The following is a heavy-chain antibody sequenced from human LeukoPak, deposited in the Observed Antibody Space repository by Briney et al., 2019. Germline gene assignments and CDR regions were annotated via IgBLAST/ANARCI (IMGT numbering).Heavy chain of an antibody. Sequence: ASVKVSCKASRYTFTSYYMHWVRQAPGQGLEWMGKINPSGGSTSYAQKFQGRVTMTRDMSTSTVYMELSSLRSEDTAVYYCARTAAGFQGPWFDPWGQGTLVTVSS. D-gene: IGHD6-13*01. V-gene: IGHV1-46*01. J-gene: IGHJ5*02. CDR1: RYTFTSYY. CDR2: INPSGGST. CDR3: ARTAAGFQGPWFDP.